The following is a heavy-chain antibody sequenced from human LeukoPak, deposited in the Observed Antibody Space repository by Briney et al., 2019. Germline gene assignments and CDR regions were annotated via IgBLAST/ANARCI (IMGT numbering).Heavy chain of an antibody. D-gene: IGHD3-22*01. Sequence: GGSLRLSRAASGFTFSSYAMSWVRQAPGKGLEWVSYISSSSTTIHYADSVKGRFTVSRDNAKKSLYLQMNSLRAEDTAVYYCGRSQNYNDSSGYSYWGQGTLVTVSS. J-gene: IGHJ4*02. V-gene: IGHV3-48*04. CDR2: ISSSSTTI. CDR3: GRSQNYNDSSGYSY. CDR1: GFTFSSYA.